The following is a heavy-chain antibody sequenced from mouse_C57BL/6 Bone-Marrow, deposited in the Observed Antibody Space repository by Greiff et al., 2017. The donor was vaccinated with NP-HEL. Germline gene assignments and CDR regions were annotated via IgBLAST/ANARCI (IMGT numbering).Heavy chain of an antibody. Sequence: QVQLQQSGAELVKPGASVKLSCKASGYTFTSYWMHWVKQTPGQGLEWIGMIHPNSGSTNYNEKFKSKATLTVDKSSSTAYMQLSSLTSEDAAVYYCARRGYYYAMDYWGQGTSVTVSS. CDR2: IHPNSGST. CDR3: ARRGYYYAMDY. J-gene: IGHJ4*01. V-gene: IGHV1-64*01. D-gene: IGHD2-2*01. CDR1: GYTFTSYW.